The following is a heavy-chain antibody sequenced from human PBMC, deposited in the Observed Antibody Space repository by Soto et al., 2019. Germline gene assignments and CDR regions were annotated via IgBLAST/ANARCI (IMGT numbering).Heavy chain of an antibody. V-gene: IGHV3-30-3*01. J-gene: IGHJ4*02. CDR2: ISYDGSNK. CDR1: GFTFSSYA. D-gene: IGHD3-22*01. Sequence: GGSLRLSCAASGFTFSSYAMHWVRQAPGKGLEWVAVISYDGSNKYYADSVKGRFTISRDNSKNTLYLQMNSLRAEDTAVYYCARDHYYYDSSGYYDVWGQGTLVTVSS. CDR3: ARDHYYYDSSGYYDV.